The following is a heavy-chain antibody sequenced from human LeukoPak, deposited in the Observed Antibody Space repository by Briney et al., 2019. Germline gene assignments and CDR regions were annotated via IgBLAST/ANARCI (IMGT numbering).Heavy chain of an antibody. D-gene: IGHD6-19*01. J-gene: IGHJ2*01. CDR3: AKAGYSSGWDYWYFDL. CDR2: ISWNSGSI. Sequence: PGRSLRLSCAASGFTFDDYAMHWVRQAPGKGLEWVSGISWNSGSIGYADSVKGRFTISRDNAKNSLYLQTNSLRAEDTALYYCAKAGYSSGWDYWYFDLWGRGTLVTVSS. V-gene: IGHV3-9*01. CDR1: GFTFDDYA.